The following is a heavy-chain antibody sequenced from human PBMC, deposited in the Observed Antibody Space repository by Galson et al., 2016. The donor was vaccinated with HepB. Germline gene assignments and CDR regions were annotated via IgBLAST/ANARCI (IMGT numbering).Heavy chain of an antibody. CDR3: ARGNIAYSSSWHPPVDY. CDR2: IYSGGST. CDR1: GFTVSSSY. V-gene: IGHV3-53*01. Sequence: SLRLSCAASGFTVSSSYMSWVRQAPGKGLGWVSVIYSGGSTYYADSVKGRFTISRDNSKNTLYLQMNSLGAGDTAVYYCARGNIAYSSSWHPPVDYWGQGTVVTVSS. D-gene: IGHD6-13*01. J-gene: IGHJ4*02.